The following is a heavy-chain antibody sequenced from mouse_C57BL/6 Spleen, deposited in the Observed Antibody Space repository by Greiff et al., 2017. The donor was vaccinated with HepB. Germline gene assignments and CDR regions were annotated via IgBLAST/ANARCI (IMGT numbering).Heavy chain of an antibody. D-gene: IGHD3-2*02. V-gene: IGHV1-47*01. CDR1: GYTFTTYP. CDR3: ARRRGSGAWFAY. Sequence: QVHVKQSGAELVKPGASVKMSCKASGYTFTTYPIEWMKQNHGKSLEWIGNFHPYNDDTKYNEKFKGKATLTVEKSSSTVYLELSRLTSDDSAVYYCARRRGSGAWFAYWGQGTLVTVSA. J-gene: IGHJ3*01. CDR2: FHPYNDDT.